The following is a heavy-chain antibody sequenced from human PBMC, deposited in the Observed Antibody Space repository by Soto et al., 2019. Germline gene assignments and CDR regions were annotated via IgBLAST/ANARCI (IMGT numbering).Heavy chain of an antibody. V-gene: IGHV4-38-2*02. D-gene: IGHD2-2*01. CDR3: VRDPLSRSRPYGMDV. CDR1: GYSISSGYY. Sequence: SSETLSLTCAVSGYSISSGYYWGWIRQPPGKGLEWIGSIYHSGSTYYNPSLKSRVTISVDTSKNQFSLKLSSVTAADTAVYYCVRDPLSRSRPYGMDVWGQGTTVTVSS. J-gene: IGHJ6*02. CDR2: IYHSGST.